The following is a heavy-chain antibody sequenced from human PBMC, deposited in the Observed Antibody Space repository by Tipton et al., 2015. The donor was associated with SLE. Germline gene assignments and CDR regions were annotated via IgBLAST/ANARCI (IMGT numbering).Heavy chain of an antibody. Sequence: LRLSCTVSGGSISSGGYYWSWIRQPPGKGLEWIGYIYYSGSTNYNPSLKSRVTISVDTSKNQFSLKLSSVTAADTAVYYCARDPGYNWNDGYYYGMDVWGQGTTVTVSS. D-gene: IGHD1-20*01. CDR2: IYYSGST. CDR1: GGSISSGGYY. CDR3: ARDPGYNWNDGYYYGMDV. J-gene: IGHJ6*02. V-gene: IGHV4-61*08.